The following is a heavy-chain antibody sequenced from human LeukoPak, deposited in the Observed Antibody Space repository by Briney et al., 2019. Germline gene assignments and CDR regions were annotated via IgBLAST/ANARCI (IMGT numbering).Heavy chain of an antibody. J-gene: IGHJ4*03. CDR1: GGSISSSNW. V-gene: IGHV4-4*02. CDR2: IYHSGST. Sequence: SETLSLTCVVSGGSISSSNWWSWVRQPPGKGLEWIGEIYHSGSTNYIPSLKSRVTISLDKSKNQFSLKLISVTAADTALYFCVRDPNGLDEWGQGTLVTVSS. D-gene: IGHD3/OR15-3a*01. CDR3: VRDPNGLDE.